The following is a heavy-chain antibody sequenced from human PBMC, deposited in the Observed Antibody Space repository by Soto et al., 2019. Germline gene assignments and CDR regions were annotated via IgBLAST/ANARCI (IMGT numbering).Heavy chain of an antibody. CDR1: GFTFSSYA. J-gene: IGHJ4*02. Sequence: PGGSLRLSCAASGFTFSSYAMSWVRQAPGKGLEWVSAISGSGGSTYYADSVKGRFTISRDNSKNTLYLQMNSLRAEDTAVYYCALVTDSSGWYVFDYCGQRTLVPVSA. V-gene: IGHV3-23*01. D-gene: IGHD6-19*01. CDR3: ALVTDSSGWYVFDY. CDR2: ISGSGGST.